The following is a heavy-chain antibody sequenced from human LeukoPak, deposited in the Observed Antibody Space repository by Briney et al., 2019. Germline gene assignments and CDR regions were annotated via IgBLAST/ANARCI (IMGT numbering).Heavy chain of an antibody. Sequence: GRSLRLSCAASGFTFSSYGMHWVRQAPGKGLEWVAVISYDGSNKYYADSVKGRFTISRDNSKNTLYLQMNSVRAEDTAVYYCVKKELALDYWGQGTLVTVSS. CDR1: GFTFSSYG. J-gene: IGHJ4*02. CDR2: ISYDGSNK. CDR3: VKKELALDY. V-gene: IGHV3-30*18. D-gene: IGHD1-1*01.